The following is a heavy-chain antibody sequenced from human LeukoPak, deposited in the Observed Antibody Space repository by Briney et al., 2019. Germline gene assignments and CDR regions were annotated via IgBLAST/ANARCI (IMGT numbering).Heavy chain of an antibody. V-gene: IGHV3-66*04. CDR2: IYSGGST. D-gene: IGHD3-10*01. CDR1: GFTVSSNY. Sequence: GGSLRLSCAASGFTVSSNYMSWVRQAPGKGLEWVSVIYSGGSTYYADSVKGRFTISRDNSTNTLYLQMNSLRAEDTAVYYCARHSYFYGSGSTSRGWGQGTLVTVSS. CDR3: ARHSYFYGSGSTSRG. J-gene: IGHJ4*02.